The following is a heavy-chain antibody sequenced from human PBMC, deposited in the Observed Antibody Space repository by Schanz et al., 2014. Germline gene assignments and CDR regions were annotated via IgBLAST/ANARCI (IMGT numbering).Heavy chain of an antibody. CDR1: GFTFSSYG. V-gene: IGHV3-30*02. D-gene: IGHD3-16*01. Sequence: VQLVESGGGLVQPGRSLRLSCAASGFTFSSYGMHWVRQAPGKGLEWVTFIRYDGSKKYYVDSVKGRFTISRDNSKNTLYLQMNSLRVEDTAVYYCAKGGSSLDDWGQGTLVTVSS. CDR2: IRYDGSKK. J-gene: IGHJ4*02. CDR3: AKGGSSLDD.